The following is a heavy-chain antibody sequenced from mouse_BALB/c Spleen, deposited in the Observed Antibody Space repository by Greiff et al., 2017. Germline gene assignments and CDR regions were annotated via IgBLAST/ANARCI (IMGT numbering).Heavy chain of an antibody. J-gene: IGHJ3*01. CDR2: IRNKANGYTT. CDR3: SRDDGSVAY. D-gene: IGHD1-1*01. V-gene: IGHV7-3*02. Sequence: EVKVVESGGGLVQPGGSLRLSCATSGFTFTDYYMSWVRQPPGKALEWLGFIRNKANGYTTEYSASVKGRFTISRDNSQIVLYLLMHTFRAEDSATYYCSRDDGSVAYWGQGTLVTVSA. CDR1: GFTFTDYY.